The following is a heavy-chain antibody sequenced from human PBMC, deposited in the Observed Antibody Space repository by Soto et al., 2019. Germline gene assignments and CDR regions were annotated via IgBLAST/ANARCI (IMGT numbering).Heavy chain of an antibody. CDR2: IIPIFGTA. CDR1: GGTFSSYA. J-gene: IGHJ4*02. V-gene: IGHV1-69*13. CDR3: ARAGYYDSSGYHYFDY. Sequence: SVKVSFKASGGTFSSYAISWVRQAPGQGLEWMGGIIPIFGTANYAQKFQGRVTITADESTSTAYMELSSLRSEDTAVYYCARAGYYDSSGYHYFDYWGQGTLVTVSS. D-gene: IGHD3-22*01.